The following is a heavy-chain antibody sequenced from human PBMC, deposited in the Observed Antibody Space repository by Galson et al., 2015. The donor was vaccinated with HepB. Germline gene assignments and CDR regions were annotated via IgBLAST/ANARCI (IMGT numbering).Heavy chain of an antibody. CDR1: GYTFTSYG. J-gene: IGHJ4*02. V-gene: IGHV1-18*01. Sequence: SVKVSCKASGYTFTSYGISWVRQAPGQGLEWMGWISAYNGNTNYAQKLQGRVTMTTDTSTSTVYMELRSLRSDDTAVYYCARDRQQLVPFDYWGQGTLVTVSS. D-gene: IGHD6-13*01. CDR3: ARDRQQLVPFDY. CDR2: ISAYNGNT.